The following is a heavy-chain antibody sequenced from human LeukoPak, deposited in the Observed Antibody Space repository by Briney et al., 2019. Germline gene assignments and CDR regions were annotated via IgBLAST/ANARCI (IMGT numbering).Heavy chain of an antibody. J-gene: IGHJ4*02. V-gene: IGHV1-46*01. CDR2: INPSGGGT. D-gene: IGHD6-6*01. Sequence: ASVKVSCKASGYTFISYYIHWVRQAPGQGLEWMGMINPSGGGTNYVQKFQGRVTMTRDTSTSTVYMELSSLRSEDTAVYYCARGYSSSSLDYWGQGTLVTVSS. CDR3: ARGYSSSSLDY. CDR1: GYTFISYY.